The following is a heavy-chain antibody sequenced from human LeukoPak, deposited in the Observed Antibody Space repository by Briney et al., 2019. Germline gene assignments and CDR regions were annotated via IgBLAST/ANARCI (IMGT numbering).Heavy chain of an antibody. CDR1: GFTFSSYE. CDR3: ARLYNWNDDGAFDI. CDR2: ISSSGSTI. Sequence: GGSLRLSCAASGFTFSSYEMNWVRQAPGKGLEWVSYISSSGSTIYYADSVKGRFTISRDNAKNSLYLQMNSLRAEDTAVYYCARLYNWNDDGAFDIWGQGTMVTVSS. V-gene: IGHV3-48*03. D-gene: IGHD1-20*01. J-gene: IGHJ3*02.